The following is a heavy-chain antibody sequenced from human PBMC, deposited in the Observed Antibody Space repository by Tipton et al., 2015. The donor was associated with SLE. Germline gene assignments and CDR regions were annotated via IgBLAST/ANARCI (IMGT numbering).Heavy chain of an antibody. CDR1: GYEFTNYF. CDR3: TRSRSFYSDR. CDR2: INTGSGAA. V-gene: IGHV1-2*02. Sequence: QSGAEVKSPGASVRVSCRPSGYEFTNYFLQWVRQAPGQGLEWMGWINTGSGAAKMSEKFWGRVTLTRDTAVSTAYMEMTDLSPADTAIYYCTRSRSFYSDRWGQGTPVIVSS. D-gene: IGHD5/OR15-5a*01. J-gene: IGHJ1*01.